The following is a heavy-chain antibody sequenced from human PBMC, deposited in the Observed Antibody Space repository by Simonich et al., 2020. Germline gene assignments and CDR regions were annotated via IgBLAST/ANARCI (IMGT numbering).Heavy chain of an antibody. J-gene: IGHJ4*02. Sequence: QVQLVESGGGVVQPGRSLRLSCAASGFTFSSYAMHWVRQAPGKGLEWVAVISYDGNNKYDADSVKGRFTISRDNSKNTLYLQMNSLRAEDTAVYYCARDGERYCGGDCYSYFDYWGQGTLVTVSS. V-gene: IGHV3-30*07. CDR1: GFTFSSYA. CDR2: ISYDGNNK. D-gene: IGHD2-21*02. CDR3: ARDGERYCGGDCYSYFDY.